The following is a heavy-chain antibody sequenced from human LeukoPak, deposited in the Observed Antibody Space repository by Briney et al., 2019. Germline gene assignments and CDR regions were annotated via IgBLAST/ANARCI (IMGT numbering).Heavy chain of an antibody. V-gene: IGHV3-21*01. CDR3: ARARHYDSSGSNLFDY. J-gene: IGHJ4*02. D-gene: IGHD3-22*01. CDR2: ISSSSSYI. Sequence: GGSLRLSCAASGFTLSSYSMNWVRQAPGKGLEWVSSISSSSSYIYYADSVKGRFTISRDNAKNSLYLQMNSLRAEDTAVYYCARARHYDSSGSNLFDYWGQGTLVTVSS. CDR1: GFTLSSYS.